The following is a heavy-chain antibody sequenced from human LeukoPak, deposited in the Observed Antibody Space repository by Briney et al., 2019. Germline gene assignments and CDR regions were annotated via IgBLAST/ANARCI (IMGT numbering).Heavy chain of an antibody. Sequence: SVKVSCKASGGSFNSYIISWVRQAPGQGLEWMGRIIPMLGTPNYAQKFQGRITIIADKSTNTASMELSSLRFEDTAVYYCASGGVVTNPWGQYQFDYWGQGTLVTVSS. CDR3: ASGGVVTNPWGQYQFDY. CDR2: IIPMLGTP. V-gene: IGHV1-69*08. CDR1: GGSFNSYI. D-gene: IGHD3-22*01. J-gene: IGHJ4*02.